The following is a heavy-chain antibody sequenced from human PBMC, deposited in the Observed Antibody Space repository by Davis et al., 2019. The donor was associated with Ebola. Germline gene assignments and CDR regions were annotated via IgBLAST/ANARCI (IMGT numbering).Heavy chain of an antibody. CDR2: LNPNSGNT. V-gene: IGHV1-8*01. CDR3: ARRVYSRSGFDS. CDR1: GYTFTNYD. D-gene: IGHD2-8*01. J-gene: IGHJ4*02. Sequence: AASVKVSCKTSGYTFTNYDINWVRQATGQGLEWMGWLNPNSGNTGSTHKFQGRLTMTKNISIGTAYMELSTLTSEDTAVYYCARRVYSRSGFDSWGQGTLVTVSS.